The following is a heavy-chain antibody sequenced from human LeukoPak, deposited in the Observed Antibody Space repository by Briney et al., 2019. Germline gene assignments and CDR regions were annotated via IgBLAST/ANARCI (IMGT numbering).Heavy chain of an antibody. CDR3: ARDFFPGGLDY. V-gene: IGHV7-4-1*02. Sequence: ASVKVSCKASGYTFTGYYMHWVRQAPGQGLEWMGWINTNTGNPTYAQGFTGRFVFSLDTSVSTAYLQISSLKAEDTAVYYCARDFFPGGLDYWGQGTLVTVSS. J-gene: IGHJ4*02. CDR2: INTNTGNP. CDR1: GYTFTGYY. D-gene: IGHD3-10*01.